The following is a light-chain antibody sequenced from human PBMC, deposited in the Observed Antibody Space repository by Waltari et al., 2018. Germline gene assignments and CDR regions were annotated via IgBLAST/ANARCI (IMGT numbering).Light chain of an antibody. CDR2: DAS. J-gene: IGKJ2*01. CDR3: QQYKNYAET. Sequence: DIQMTQSPSTLSASVGDRVTITCRASQNINYWLAWYQQKPGKAPKLLIYDASSLASGVPSRFSGSGSGAEFTLTISSLQPDDFATYYCQQYKNYAETFGQGTKLEIK. V-gene: IGKV1-5*01. CDR1: QNINYW.